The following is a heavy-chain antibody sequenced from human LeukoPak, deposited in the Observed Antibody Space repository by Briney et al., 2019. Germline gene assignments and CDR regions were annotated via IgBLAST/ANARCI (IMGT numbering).Heavy chain of an antibody. J-gene: IGHJ4*02. CDR2: ISDSGGRT. CDR1: GITLSNYG. Sequence: GGSLRLSCAVSGITLSNYGMSWVRQAPGKGLEWVAGISDSGGRTNYADSVKGRFTISRDNPKHTLYLQMNSLRAEDTAVYFCAKRGVVIRVILVGFHKEAYYFDSWGQGALVTVSS. CDR3: AKRGVVIRVILVGFHKEAYYFDS. V-gene: IGHV3-23*01. D-gene: IGHD3-22*01.